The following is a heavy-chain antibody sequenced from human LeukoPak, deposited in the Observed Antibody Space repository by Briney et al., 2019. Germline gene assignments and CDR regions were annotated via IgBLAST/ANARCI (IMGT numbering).Heavy chain of an antibody. Sequence: SETLSLTCAVSGGSISSSNWWSGVRPPPGKGLEWIGEIYNSGSTNYNPSLKRRVTISGDKSKNQFSLKLSSVTAADTAVYYCARESGGFFRYCYYGMDVWGKGTTVTVPS. CDR1: GGSISSSNW. D-gene: IGHD3-3*01. J-gene: IGHJ6*04. CDR3: ARESGGFFRYCYYGMDV. V-gene: IGHV4-4*02. CDR2: IYNSGST.